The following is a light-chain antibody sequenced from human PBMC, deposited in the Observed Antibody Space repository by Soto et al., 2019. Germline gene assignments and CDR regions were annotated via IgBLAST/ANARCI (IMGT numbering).Light chain of an antibody. J-gene: IGKJ1*01. V-gene: IGKV1-6*01. Sequence: AIQMTQSPSSLSASVGDGISITCRASQGIRNDLGWYQQKPGKAPKLLIYAASSLQSGVPSRFSGSGSGTDFTLTISGLQPEDFAVYFCLQDHNYPLTFGQGTKVDIK. CDR1: QGIRND. CDR2: AAS. CDR3: LQDHNYPLT.